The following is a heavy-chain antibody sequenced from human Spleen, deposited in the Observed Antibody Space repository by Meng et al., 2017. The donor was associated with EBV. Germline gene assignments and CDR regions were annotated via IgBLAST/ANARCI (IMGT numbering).Heavy chain of an antibody. D-gene: IGHD1-14*01. V-gene: IGHV3-30*18. Sequence: LVGESGGGVVQPGRSLRLSCAASGFIFSGYGFHWVRQAPGKGPEWVAIIPSDASHNKYYADSVKGRFTISRDNSKNTLYLQMNSLKIEDTAVYYCAKDLSGRFDPWGQGTLVTVSS. CDR3: AKDLSGRFDP. CDR2: IPSDASHNK. J-gene: IGHJ5*02. CDR1: GFIFSGYG.